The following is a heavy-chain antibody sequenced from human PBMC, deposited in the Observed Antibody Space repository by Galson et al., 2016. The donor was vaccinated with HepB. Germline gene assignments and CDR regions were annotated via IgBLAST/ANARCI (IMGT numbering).Heavy chain of an antibody. CDR3: ARLVENWNEAGRFDS. J-gene: IGHJ4*02. CDR2: ITGTGGGT. V-gene: IGHV3-23*01. Sequence: SLRLSCAASEFSFSTFAMSWVRQAPGKGLEWISGITGTGGGTYYADSVKGRFTISRDNAKNSLYLQMNSLRAEDTAVYYCARLVENWNEAGRFDSWGQGTLVTVSS. CDR1: EFSFSTFA. D-gene: IGHD1-1*01.